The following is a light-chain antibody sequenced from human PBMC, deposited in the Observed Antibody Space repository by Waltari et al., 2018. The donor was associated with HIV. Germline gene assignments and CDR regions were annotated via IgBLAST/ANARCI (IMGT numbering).Light chain of an antibody. V-gene: IGLV1-47*01. CDR1: SSNIGSHY. CDR2: RNN. Sequence: QSVLTQPPSASGTPGQRVTISCSGSSSNIGSHYVYSDKQLPGTAPKRLRYRNNRRPSGVPDRFSGSKSGTSASLAISGLRSEDEADYYCAAWGNSLSLLFGGGTKLTVL. CDR3: AAWGNSLSLL. J-gene: IGLJ2*01.